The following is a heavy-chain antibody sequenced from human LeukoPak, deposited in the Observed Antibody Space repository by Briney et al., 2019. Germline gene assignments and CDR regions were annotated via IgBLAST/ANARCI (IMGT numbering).Heavy chain of an antibody. CDR2: TLYRSKWAN. Sequence: SQTLSLTCAISGDSVSNERASWNCIRQSPSRGLEWVGRTLYRSKWANDYASSVKSRITVNPDTSKNQFSLQLKSVTPEDTAVYFCAREADWAGFDYWGQGTLVTVSS. J-gene: IGHJ4*02. D-gene: IGHD3-9*01. V-gene: IGHV6-1*01. CDR1: GDSVSNERAS. CDR3: AREADWAGFDY.